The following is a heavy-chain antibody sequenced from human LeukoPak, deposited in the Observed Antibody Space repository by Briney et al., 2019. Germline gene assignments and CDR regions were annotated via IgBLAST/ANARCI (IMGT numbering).Heavy chain of an antibody. J-gene: IGHJ4*02. D-gene: IGHD2-2*01. Sequence: PGGSLRLSCAASGFTFSSYGMHWVRQAPGKGLEWVAFIRYDGSNKYYADSVKGRFTISRDNSKNTLFLQMNSLRAEDTAVYYCARGIVVVPVAMDYWGQGTLVTVSS. V-gene: IGHV3-30*02. CDR2: IRYDGSNK. CDR1: GFTFSSYG. CDR3: ARGIVVVPVAMDY.